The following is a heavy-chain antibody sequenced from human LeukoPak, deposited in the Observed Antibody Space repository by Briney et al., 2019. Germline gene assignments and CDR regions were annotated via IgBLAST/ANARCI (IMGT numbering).Heavy chain of an antibody. D-gene: IGHD3-10*01. CDR1: GFTFSSYE. V-gene: IGHV3-48*03. Sequence: GGSLRLSCAASGFTFSSYEMNWVRQAPGKGLEWVSYISSSGSTIYYADSVKGRFTISRDNAKNSLYLQMNSLRAEDTAVYYCAIPGYGSGTGDAFDIWGQGTMVTVSS. CDR2: ISSSGSTI. CDR3: AIPGYGSGTGDAFDI. J-gene: IGHJ3*02.